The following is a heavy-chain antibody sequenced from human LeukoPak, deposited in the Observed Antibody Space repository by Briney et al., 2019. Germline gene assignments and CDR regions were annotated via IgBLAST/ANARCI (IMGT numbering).Heavy chain of an antibody. J-gene: IGHJ4*02. CDR3: AKDRPGIAVAGTVFDY. D-gene: IGHD6-19*01. CDR2: ISGSGGST. Sequence: GGTLRLSCAASGFTFSSYAMSWVRQAPGKGLEWVSAISGSGGSTYYADSVKGRFTISRDNSKNTLYLQMNSQRAEDTAVYYCAKDRPGIAVAGTVFDYWGQGTLVTVSS. V-gene: IGHV3-23*01. CDR1: GFTFSSYA.